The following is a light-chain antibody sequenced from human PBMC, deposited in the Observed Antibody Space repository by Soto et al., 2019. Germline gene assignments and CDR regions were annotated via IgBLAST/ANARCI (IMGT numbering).Light chain of an antibody. V-gene: IGKV3-20*01. J-gene: IGKJ2*01. CDR3: QQYGNSPRT. CDR2: GAS. Sequence: EIVLTQSPGTLSLSPGERATLSCRASQSLINNYLAWYQHKPGQAPRLLIYGASTRATGIPDRFSGRGSGTDFTFTISRLEPEDFAVYYCQQYGNSPRTFGQGTQLEIK. CDR1: QSLINNY.